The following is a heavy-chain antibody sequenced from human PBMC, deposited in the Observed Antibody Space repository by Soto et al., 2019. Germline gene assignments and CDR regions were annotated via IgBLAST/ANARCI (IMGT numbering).Heavy chain of an antibody. J-gene: IGHJ5*02. V-gene: IGHV1-18*01. CDR3: ARVIPGAEAWFDP. CDR1: GNTFTNFG. CDR2: ISAYTDEP. Sequence: QGQLVQSGAEVKKPGASVKVSCTASGNTFTNFGVTWVRQAPGQGLEWMGWISAYTDEPNYAQKSQGRVTMTIDTSTSTAYLDLRSLTSDDEAVYYGARVIPGAEAWFDPWGQGTLVTVSS. D-gene: IGHD2-2*01.